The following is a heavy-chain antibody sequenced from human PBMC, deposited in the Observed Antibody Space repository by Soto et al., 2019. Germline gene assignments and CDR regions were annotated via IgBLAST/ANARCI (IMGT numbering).Heavy chain of an antibody. D-gene: IGHD4-17*01. V-gene: IGHV3-23*01. CDR1: GFTFSSYA. CDR3: AKDALVTTNNYYYYYGMDV. CDR2: ISGSGGST. Sequence: PGGSLRLSCAASGFTFSSYAMSWVRQAPGKGLELVSAISGSGGSTYYADSVQGRFTISRDNSKDTLYLQMNSLRAEDTAVYYCAKDALVTTNNYYYYYGMDVWGQGTTVTVSS. J-gene: IGHJ6*02.